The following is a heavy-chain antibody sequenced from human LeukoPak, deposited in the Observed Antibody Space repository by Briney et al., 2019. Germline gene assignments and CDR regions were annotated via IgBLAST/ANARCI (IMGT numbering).Heavy chain of an antibody. CDR3: AIWSVELNQ. CDR2: TNEGGGGK. J-gene: IGHJ4*02. Sequence: GGSLRLSCAASGFTLSNSWASWLRQAPGKGLEWVAHTNEGGGGKYYVDSVKGRFTISRDNVKGSLYLQMNSLRVEDTAVYYCAIWSVELNQWGQGTLVTVSS. V-gene: IGHV3-7*03. D-gene: IGHD3-10*01. CDR1: GFTLSNSW.